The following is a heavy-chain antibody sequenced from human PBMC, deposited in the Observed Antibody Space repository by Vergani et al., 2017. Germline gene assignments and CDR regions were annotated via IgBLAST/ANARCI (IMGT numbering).Heavy chain of an antibody. J-gene: IGHJ4*02. D-gene: IGHD3/OR15-3a*01. CDR2: IIPIFGTA. CDR3: ARNGPPDWATGQXFDY. V-gene: IGHV1-69*06. CDR1: GGTFSSYA. Sequence: QVQLVQSGAEVKKPGSSVKVSCKASGGTFSSYAISWVRQAPGQGLEWMGGIIPIFGTANYAQKFQGRVTITADKSTSTAYMELSSLRSEDTAVYYWARNGPPDWATGQXFDYWGQGTLVTVSS.